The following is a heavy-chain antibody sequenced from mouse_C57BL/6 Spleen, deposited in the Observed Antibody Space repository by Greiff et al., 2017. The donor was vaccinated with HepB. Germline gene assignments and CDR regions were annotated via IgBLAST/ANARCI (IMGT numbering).Heavy chain of an antibody. D-gene: IGHD2-4*01. Sequence: QVQLKQSGAELVRPGSSVKLSCKASGYTFTSYWMHWVKQRPIQGLEWIGNIDPSDSETHYNQKFKDKATLTVDKSSSTAYMQLSSLTSEDSAVYYCARLGYDYDFPYWGQGTTLTVSS. CDR2: IDPSDSET. V-gene: IGHV1-52*01. CDR3: ARLGYDYDFPY. J-gene: IGHJ2*01. CDR1: GYTFTSYW.